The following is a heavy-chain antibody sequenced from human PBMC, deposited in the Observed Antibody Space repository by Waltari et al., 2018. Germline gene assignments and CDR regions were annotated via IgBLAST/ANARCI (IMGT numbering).Heavy chain of an antibody. CDR2: VLGSGRT. CDR1: GDSMNYW. V-gene: IGHV4-4*02. CDR3: ARDRGRGLYLDT. Sequence: QLQLQESGPGLVKPSGTLSLICAVSGDSMNYWWSWVRQPPGKGLEWIGQVLGSGRTNYKPSFASRVTISLDTSTHQFALKMTSATAADTALYDCARDRGRGLYLDTWGQGILVTVSP. D-gene: IGHD2-15*01. J-gene: IGHJ4*02.